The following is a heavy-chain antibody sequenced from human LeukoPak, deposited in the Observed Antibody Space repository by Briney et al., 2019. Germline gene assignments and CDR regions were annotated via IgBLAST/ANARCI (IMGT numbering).Heavy chain of an antibody. Sequence: GGSLRLSCAASEFTFNTYAMNWVRQAPGKGLEWVSAISGSGDITYYADSVKGRFTISRDNSKNTLYLQMNSLRAEDTAVYYCAKDPTWKRVSPAFDIRGQGTMVTVSS. D-gene: IGHD1-1*01. CDR3: AKDPTWKRVSPAFDI. V-gene: IGHV3-23*01. CDR2: ISGSGDIT. CDR1: EFTFNTYA. J-gene: IGHJ3*02.